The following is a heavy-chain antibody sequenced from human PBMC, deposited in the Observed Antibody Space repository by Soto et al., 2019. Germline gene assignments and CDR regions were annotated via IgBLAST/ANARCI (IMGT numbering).Heavy chain of an antibody. CDR1: GFTFSSYA. Sequence: GRSLRLSCAASGFTFSSYAMSWVRQAPGKGLEWVSAISGSGGSTYYADSVKGRFTISRDNSKNTLYLQMNSLRAEDTAVYYCAKPDNYYDSSGYYPYYYYYGMDVWGQGTTVTVSS. CDR2: ISGSGGST. CDR3: AKPDNYYDSSGYYPYYYYYGMDV. V-gene: IGHV3-23*01. J-gene: IGHJ6*02. D-gene: IGHD3-22*01.